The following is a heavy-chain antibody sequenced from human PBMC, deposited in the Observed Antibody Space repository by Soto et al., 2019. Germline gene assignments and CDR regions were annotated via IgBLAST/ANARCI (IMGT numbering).Heavy chain of an antibody. D-gene: IGHD3-10*01. J-gene: IGHJ4*02. Sequence: SETLSLTCTVSGGSISSYYWSWIRQPPGKGLEWIGYIYYSGSTNYNPSLKSQVTISVDTSKNQFSLKLNSMTAADTAVYYCARHNYGSGSTYFDYWGQGTPVTVS. CDR3: ARHNYGSGSTYFDY. V-gene: IGHV4-59*08. CDR1: GGSISSYY. CDR2: IYYSGST.